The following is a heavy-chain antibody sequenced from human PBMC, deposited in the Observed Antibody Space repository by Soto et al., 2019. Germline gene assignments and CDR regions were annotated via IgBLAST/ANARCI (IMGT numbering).Heavy chain of an antibody. Sequence: GGSLRLSCAASGFTFSSYGMHWVRQAPGKGLEWVAVISYDGSNKYYADSVKGRFTISRDNSKNTLYLQMNSLRAEDTAVYYCAKGRYCSGGSCYPLLFNWGQGTLVTVSS. CDR2: ISYDGSNK. CDR3: AKGRYCSGGSCYPLLFN. CDR1: GFTFSSYG. V-gene: IGHV3-30*18. J-gene: IGHJ4*02. D-gene: IGHD2-15*01.